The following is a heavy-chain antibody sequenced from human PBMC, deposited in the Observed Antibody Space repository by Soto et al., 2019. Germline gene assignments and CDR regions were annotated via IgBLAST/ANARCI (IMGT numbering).Heavy chain of an antibody. Sequence: SETLSLTCTVSDGSISSGSYYWSWIRQPPGKGLEWIGYIYYSGSTYYNPSLKSRVTISVDTSKNQFSLKLSSVTAADSAVYYCARDRQEAAAGNFDYWGQGTLVTVSS. CDR2: IYYSGST. V-gene: IGHV4-30-4*01. D-gene: IGHD6-13*01. CDR3: ARDRQEAAAGNFDY. J-gene: IGHJ4*02. CDR1: DGSISSGSYY.